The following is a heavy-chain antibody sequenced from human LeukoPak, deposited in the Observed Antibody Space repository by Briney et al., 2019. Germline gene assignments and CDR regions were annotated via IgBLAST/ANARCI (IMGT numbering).Heavy chain of an antibody. V-gene: IGHV3-11*04. J-gene: IGHJ5*02. Sequence: GGSLRLSCAASGFTFSDYYMSWIRQAPGKGLEWVSYISSSGSTIYYADSVKGRFTISRDNSKNTLYLQMNSLRADDTAVYYCVKEMATIMAWGQGTLVTVSS. CDR2: ISSSGSTI. D-gene: IGHD5-24*01. CDR3: VKEMATIMA. CDR1: GFTFSDYY.